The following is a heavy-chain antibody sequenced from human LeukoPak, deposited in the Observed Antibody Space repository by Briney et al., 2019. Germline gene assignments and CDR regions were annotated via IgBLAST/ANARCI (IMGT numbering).Heavy chain of an antibody. CDR1: GYTFTSYD. D-gene: IGHD3-9*01. J-gene: IGHJ6*02. CDR2: MNPNSGKT. V-gene: IGHV1-8*01. CDR3: ARGSYYDILTGYYWVNGMDV. Sequence: ASVKVSCKASGYTFTSYDINWVRQATGQGLEWMGWMNPNSGKTGYAQKFQGRVTMTRNTSIGTAYMELSSLRSEDTAVYYCARGSYYDILTGYYWVNGMDVWGQGTTVTVSS.